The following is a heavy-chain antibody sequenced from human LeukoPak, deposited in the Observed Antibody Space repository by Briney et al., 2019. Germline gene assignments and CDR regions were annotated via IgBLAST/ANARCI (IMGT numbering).Heavy chain of an antibody. J-gene: IGHJ4*02. CDR1: GVSISSYY. CDR3: ARHVSTSESENFDY. CDR2: IYTSGST. Sequence: SETLSLTCTVSGVSISSYYWSWIRQPPGKGLEWIGFIYTSGSTNHNPSLKSRVTITVDTSKNQFSLKLSSVTAADTAVYYCARHVSTSESENFDYWGQGTLVTVSS. V-gene: IGHV4-4*09. D-gene: IGHD3-10*02.